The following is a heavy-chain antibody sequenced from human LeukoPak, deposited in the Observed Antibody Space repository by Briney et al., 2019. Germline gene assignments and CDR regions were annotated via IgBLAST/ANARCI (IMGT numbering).Heavy chain of an antibody. CDR2: ISGSGGST. CDR3: AKDSLLWFGTPFDY. V-gene: IGHV3-23*01. J-gene: IGHJ4*02. Sequence: GGSLRLSCAASGFTFSSYAMSWVRQAPGKGLEWVSAISGSGGSTCYADSVKGRFTISGDNSKNTLYLQMNSLRAEDTAVYYCAKDSLLWFGTPFDYWGQGTLVTVSS. CDR1: GFTFSSYA. D-gene: IGHD3-10*01.